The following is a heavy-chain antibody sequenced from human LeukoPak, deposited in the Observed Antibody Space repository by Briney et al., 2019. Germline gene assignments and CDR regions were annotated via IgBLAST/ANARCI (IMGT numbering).Heavy chain of an antibody. CDR3: AKDWDDSSGYH. J-gene: IGHJ4*02. D-gene: IGHD3-22*01. CDR1: GFTFSSCG. CDR2: ISYDGSNK. V-gene: IGHV3-30*18. Sequence: PGGSLRLSCAASGFTFSSCGMHWVRQAPGKGLEWVAVISYDGSNKYYADSVKGRFTISRDNSKNTLYLQMNSLRAEDTAVYYCAKDWDDSSGYHWGQGTLVTVSS.